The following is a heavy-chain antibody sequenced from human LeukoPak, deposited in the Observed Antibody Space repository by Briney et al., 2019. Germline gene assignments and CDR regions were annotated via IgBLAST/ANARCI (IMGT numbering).Heavy chain of an antibody. CDR3: ARLPMAMGVFDY. V-gene: IGHV4-39*01. J-gene: IGHJ4*02. Sequence: PSETLSLTCAVSGGSINSSSSYYWGWIRQPPGKGLEWIGSIYYSGSTYHNPSLKSRVTISVDTSKNQFSLELSSVTAADTAVYYCARLPMAMGVFDYWGQGTLVTVSS. D-gene: IGHD3-10*01. CDR2: IYYSGST. CDR1: GGSINSSSSYY.